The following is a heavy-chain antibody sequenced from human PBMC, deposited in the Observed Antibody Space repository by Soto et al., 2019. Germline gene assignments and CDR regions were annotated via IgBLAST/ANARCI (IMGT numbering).Heavy chain of an antibody. CDR1: GFTFSSYS. CDR2: ISSSSTI. D-gene: IGHD3-10*01. Sequence: GGSLSLSCAASGFTFSSYSMNWVRQAPGKGLEWVSYISSSSTIYYADSVKGRFTISRDNAKNSLYLQMNSLRDEDTAVYYCARDSVLLWFGELQPNYYYYYGMDVWGQGTTVTVSS. V-gene: IGHV3-48*02. J-gene: IGHJ6*02. CDR3: ARDSVLLWFGELQPNYYYYYGMDV.